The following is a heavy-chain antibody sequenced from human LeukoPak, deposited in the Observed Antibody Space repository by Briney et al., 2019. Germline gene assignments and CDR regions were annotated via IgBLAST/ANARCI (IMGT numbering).Heavy chain of an antibody. J-gene: IGHJ3*02. Sequence: SETLSLTCAVYGGSFSGYYWSWIRQPPGEGLEWIGEINHSGSTNYNPSLKSRVTISVDTSKNQFSLKLSSVTAADTAVYYCASPIAARRHAFDIGGQGTMVTVSS. CDR2: INHSGST. D-gene: IGHD6-6*01. CDR1: GGSFSGYY. CDR3: ASPIAARRHAFDI. V-gene: IGHV4-34*01.